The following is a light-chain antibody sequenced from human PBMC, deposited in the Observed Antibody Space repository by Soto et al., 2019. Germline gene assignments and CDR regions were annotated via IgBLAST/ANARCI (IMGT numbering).Light chain of an antibody. J-gene: IGLJ1*01. CDR2: EAT. CDR1: SSDVGTYNL. V-gene: IGLV2-23*01. Sequence: QSALTQPASVSGSPGQSIAISCTGTSSDVGTYNLVSWYQQHPGKAPKLMIYEATKRPSGISDRFSGSKSGNTASPTISGLQAEDEADYFCCSYAGSSTFVFGTGTKVTVL. CDR3: CSYAGSSTFV.